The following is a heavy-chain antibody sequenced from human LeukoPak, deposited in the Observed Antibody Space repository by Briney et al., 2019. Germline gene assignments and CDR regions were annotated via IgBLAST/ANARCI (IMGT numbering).Heavy chain of an antibody. J-gene: IGHJ1*01. CDR1: GFTFSSHG. V-gene: IGHV3-23*01. CDR3: AKDDDWGRYRH. D-gene: IGHD3-16*01. Sequence: GGPLRLSCAASGFTFSSHGMNWVRQAPGKGLEWVSGISPSGGITYYTDSVKGRFTISRDNSKNTQSLQMNSLRAEDTAVYYCAKDDDWGRYRHWGQGTLVTVSS. CDR2: ISPSGGIT.